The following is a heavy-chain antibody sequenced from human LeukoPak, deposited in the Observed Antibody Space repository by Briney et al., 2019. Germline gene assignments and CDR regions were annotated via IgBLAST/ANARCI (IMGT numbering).Heavy chain of an antibody. J-gene: IGHJ6*02. D-gene: IGHD1-14*01. CDR2: IIPIFGTA. Sequence: GASVKVSCKASGGTFSSYAISWVRQAPGQGLEWMGGIIPIFGTANYAQKFQGRVTITADESTSTAYMELSSLRSEDTAVYYCARDVEPPSFSVYYYGMDVWGQGTTVTVSS. V-gene: IGHV1-69*13. CDR3: ARDVEPPSFSVYYYGMDV. CDR1: GGTFSSYA.